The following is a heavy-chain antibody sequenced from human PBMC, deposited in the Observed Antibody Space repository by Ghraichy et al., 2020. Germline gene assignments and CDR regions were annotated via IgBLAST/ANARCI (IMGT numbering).Heavy chain of an antibody. V-gene: IGHV4-31*03. Sequence: SETLSLTCTVSGGSISSGGYYWSWIRQHPGKGLEWIGYIYYSGSTYYNSSLKSRVTISVDTSKNQFSLKLSSVTAADTAVYYCARVTGTNYFDYWGQGTLVTVSS. J-gene: IGHJ4*02. CDR2: IYYSGST. CDR1: GGSISSGGYY. CDR3: ARVTGTNYFDY. D-gene: IGHD3-9*01.